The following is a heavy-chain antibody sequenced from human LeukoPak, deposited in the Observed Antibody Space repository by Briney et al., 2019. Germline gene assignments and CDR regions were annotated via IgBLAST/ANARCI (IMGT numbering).Heavy chain of an antibody. CDR3: ATTWFPRAFDL. D-gene: IGHD3-22*01. Sequence: GGSLRLSCTASGFTFSNYWMSWVRQAPGKGLEWVANIKQDGSEKYYVDSVKGRFTVSRDNAKNSLYLQLNSLRAEDTAVYYRATTWFPRAFDLWGQGTLLTVSS. CDR1: GFTFSNYW. CDR2: IKQDGSEK. V-gene: IGHV3-7*03. J-gene: IGHJ3*01.